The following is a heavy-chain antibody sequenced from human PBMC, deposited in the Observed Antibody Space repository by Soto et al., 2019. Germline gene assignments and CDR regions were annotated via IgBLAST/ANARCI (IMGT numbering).Heavy chain of an antibody. CDR2: TYYRSKWYN. J-gene: IGHJ5*02. V-gene: IGHV6-1*01. CDR3: ARDPREWLSNWFDP. CDR1: GDSVSSNSAA. Sequence: SQTLSLPCAISGDSVSSNSAAWNWIRQPPSRGLEWLGRTYYRSKWYNDYAVSVKSRITINPDTSKNQFSLQLNSVTPEDTAVYYCARDPREWLSNWFDPWGQGTLVTVSS. D-gene: IGHD3-3*01.